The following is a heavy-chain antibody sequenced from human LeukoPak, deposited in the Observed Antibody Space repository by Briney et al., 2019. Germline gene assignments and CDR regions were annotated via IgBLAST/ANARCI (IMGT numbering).Heavy chain of an antibody. J-gene: IGHJ4*02. CDR1: GFTFGDYA. CDR2: ISYDGSNK. D-gene: IGHD1-7*01. CDR3: AKSYNWNYAGPFDY. V-gene: IGHV3-30*04. Sequence: GGSLRLSCTASGFTFGDYAMSWVRQAPGKGLEWVAVISYDGSNKYYADSVKGRFTISRDNFKNTLYLQMNSLRAEDTAVYYCAKSYNWNYAGPFDYWGQGTLVTVSS.